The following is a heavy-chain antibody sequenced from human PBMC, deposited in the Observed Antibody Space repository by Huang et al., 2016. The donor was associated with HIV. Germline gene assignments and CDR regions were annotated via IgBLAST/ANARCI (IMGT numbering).Heavy chain of an antibody. CDR1: GGTFSSYA. CDR2: SIPILGTA. D-gene: IGHD3-22*01. J-gene: IGHJ4*02. Sequence: QVQLVQSGAEVKKPGSSVKVSCKASGGTFSSYAISWVRQAPGQGLEWMGGSIPILGTAKYAQKVQGRVTITADESTSTAYMELSSLRSEDTAVYYCARVESRRYYDSSGYYYWGQGTLVTVSS. V-gene: IGHV1-69*01. CDR3: ARVESRRYYDSSGYYY.